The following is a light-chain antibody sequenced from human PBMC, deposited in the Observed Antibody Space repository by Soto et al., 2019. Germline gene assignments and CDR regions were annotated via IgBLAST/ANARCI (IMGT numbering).Light chain of an antibody. J-gene: IGLJ1*01. CDR2: EVS. Sequence: QSALTQPASVSGSPGQSITISCTGTSSDVGAYNYVSWFQQHPGKAPKLLIYEVSNRPSGVSYRFSGSKSGSTASLTISGLQAEDEADYCCSSYTRSRTYVFGTGTKLTVL. CDR1: SSDVGAYNY. CDR3: SSYTRSRTYV. V-gene: IGLV2-14*01.